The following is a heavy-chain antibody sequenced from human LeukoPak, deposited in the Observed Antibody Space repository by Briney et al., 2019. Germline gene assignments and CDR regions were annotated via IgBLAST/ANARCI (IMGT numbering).Heavy chain of an antibody. V-gene: IGHV4-59*11. CDR1: GGSISSHY. J-gene: IGHJ6*03. D-gene: IGHD2-15*01. CDR3: GRDALVGYFSYYYMDV. Sequence: SETLSLTCTVSGGSISSHYWTWIWQSPVKGLEWIGGISNSGSTSYNPSLKGRVTISIETSKNQFSLKLSSVTAADTAVYYCGRDALVGYFSYYYMDVWGKGTTVTVSS. CDR2: ISNSGST.